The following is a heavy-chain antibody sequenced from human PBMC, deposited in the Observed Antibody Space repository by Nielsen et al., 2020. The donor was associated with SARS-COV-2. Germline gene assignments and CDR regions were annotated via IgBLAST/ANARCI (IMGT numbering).Heavy chain of an antibody. CDR3: ARDNIIVAAGSGAFDT. J-gene: IGHJ3*02. CDR1: GFTFDDHS. CDR2: ISCHCGFI. D-gene: IGHD5-12*01. V-gene: IGHV3-9*01. Sequence: SLKISCAASGFTFDDHSMHWVRQAPGKGLEWVAGISCHCGFIGYADSVKGRFTISRDNAKNSVDLHMNSLRVDDTAFYYCARDNIIVAAGSGAFDTWGHGTMVTVSS.